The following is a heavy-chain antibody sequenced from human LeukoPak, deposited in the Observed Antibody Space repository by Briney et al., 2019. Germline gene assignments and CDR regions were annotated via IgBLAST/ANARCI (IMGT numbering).Heavy chain of an antibody. Sequence: GGSLRLSCSASGLTLNIYAMHWVRQAPGKGLEYVSAISTDGGGTYYADSVKGRFTISRDNSKNTLYLQMSSLRTEDTAVYYCVKYHNSCYSVWGQGTLVAVSS. J-gene: IGHJ4*02. CDR2: ISTDGGGT. D-gene: IGHD2-21*01. CDR1: GLTLNIYA. V-gene: IGHV3-64D*06. CDR3: VKYHNSCYSV.